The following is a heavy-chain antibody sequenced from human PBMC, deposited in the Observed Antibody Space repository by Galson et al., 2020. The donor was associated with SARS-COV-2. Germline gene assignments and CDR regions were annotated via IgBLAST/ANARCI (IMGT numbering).Heavy chain of an antibody. CDR2: IYYSGTT. D-gene: IGHD3-3*01. J-gene: IGHJ3*01. CDR3: AICTSSAFWSTSYDAFDL. Sequence: SETLSLNCSVSGGSVSNSDYVWGWIRQPPGKGLEWIGIIYYSGTTYYNPSLNSRVTISVDTSKNQVSLRLRSVTAADTAVFYCAICTSSAFWSTSYDAFDLWGQGTMVTVSS. V-gene: IGHV4-39*07. CDR1: GGSVSNSDYV.